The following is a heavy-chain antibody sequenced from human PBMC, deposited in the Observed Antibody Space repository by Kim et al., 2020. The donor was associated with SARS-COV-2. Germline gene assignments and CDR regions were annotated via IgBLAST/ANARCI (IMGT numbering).Heavy chain of an antibody. D-gene: IGHD2-21*01. Sequence: GGSLRLSCEASGFRLSSSWMRWVRQAPGKGLEWVATINRDGSVRFYLDSVRGRFTISRDNAKNSLFLQMNNLRVDDTAVYFSARLNGAATIYDSWGQG. J-gene: IGHJ4*02. CDR2: INRDGSVR. CDR3: ARLNGAATIYDS. V-gene: IGHV3-7*01. CDR1: GFRLSSSW.